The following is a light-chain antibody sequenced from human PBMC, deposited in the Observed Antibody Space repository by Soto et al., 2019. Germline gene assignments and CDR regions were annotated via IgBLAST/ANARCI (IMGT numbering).Light chain of an antibody. J-gene: IGLJ3*02. CDR3: ATWDGSLNGVV. V-gene: IGLV1-44*01. Sequence: QTVVTQPPSASETPGQRVIISCSGGSSNIGSNTVNWYQQVPGTAPKLLIYNDNQRPSGVPDRFSGSKSGTSAFLAISGLQSEDEADYYCATWDGSLNGVVFGGGTKLTVL. CDR2: NDN. CDR1: SSNIGSNT.